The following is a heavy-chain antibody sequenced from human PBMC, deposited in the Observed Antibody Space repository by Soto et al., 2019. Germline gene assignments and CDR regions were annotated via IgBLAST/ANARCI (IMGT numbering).Heavy chain of an antibody. CDR3: ARVKPDRYYSGMDV. J-gene: IGHJ6*02. Sequence: QVQLQESGPGLVKPSQTLSLTCTVSGGSIISDDYYWSWIRQPPGKGLEWIGYIYYSGSTNYNPSLKSRVTISVDTSKNQFSLKLSSVTAADTAVYYCARVKPDRYYSGMDVWGQGTTVTVSS. V-gene: IGHV4-30-4*01. CDR2: IYYSGST. CDR1: GGSIISDDYY.